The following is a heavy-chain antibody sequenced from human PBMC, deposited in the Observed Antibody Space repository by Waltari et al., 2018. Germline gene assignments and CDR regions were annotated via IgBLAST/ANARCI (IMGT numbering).Heavy chain of an antibody. CDR2: IIPILGIA. D-gene: IGHD3-9*01. Sequence: QVQLVQSGAEVKKPGSSVKVSCKASGCTFSSYAISWVRQPPGQGLEWMGRIIPILGIANYAQKFQGRVTITADKSTSTAYMELSSLRSEDTAVYYCARSTHDILTEYYFDYWGQGTLVTVSS. CDR1: GCTFSSYA. J-gene: IGHJ4*02. V-gene: IGHV1-69*02. CDR3: ARSTHDILTEYYFDY.